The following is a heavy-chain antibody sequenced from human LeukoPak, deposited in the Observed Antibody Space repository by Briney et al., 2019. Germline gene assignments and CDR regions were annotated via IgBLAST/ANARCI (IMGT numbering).Heavy chain of an antibody. CDR2: INHSGST. D-gene: IGHD5-18*01. Sequence: SETLSLTCALYVGSFSGYYWSWIRQPPGKGLEWIGEINHSGSTNYNPSLKSRVTISVDTSKNQFSLKLSSVTAADTAVYYCARGTAMSHGGGFDYWGQGTLVTVSS. CDR3: ARGTAMSHGGGFDY. V-gene: IGHV4-34*01. CDR1: VGSFSGYY. J-gene: IGHJ4*02.